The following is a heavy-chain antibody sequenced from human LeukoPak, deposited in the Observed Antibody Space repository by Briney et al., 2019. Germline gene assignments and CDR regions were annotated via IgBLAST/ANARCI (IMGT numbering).Heavy chain of an antibody. CDR2: ISSSGSSI. Sequence: PGGSLRLSCAASGFTFSSYEMNWVRQAPGKGLEWVSYISSSGSSIYYVDSVKGRFAISRDNAKNSLYLQMGSLRAEDTAVYYCARNNYYYESSGYFRHDVWGQGTLVTVSS. CDR3: ARNNYYYESSGYFRHDV. J-gene: IGHJ4*02. V-gene: IGHV3-48*03. D-gene: IGHD3-22*01. CDR1: GFTFSSYE.